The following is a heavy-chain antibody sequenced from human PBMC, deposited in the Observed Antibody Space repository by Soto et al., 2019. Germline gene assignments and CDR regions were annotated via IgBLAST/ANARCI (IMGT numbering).Heavy chain of an antibody. Sequence: EVQLLQHGGGLVQPGGSLRLTCAASGFLFSDYAMSWVRQAPGKGLEWASTVSATSNTHYADSVKGRFTVSRDNAQNPVFLQMDGLRAEDTDLYYCANVPIWCGSSNCYTEGFDYWGQGSLVIVSS. J-gene: IGHJ4*02. CDR3: ANVPIWCGSSNCYTEGFDY. CDR1: GFLFSDYA. CDR2: VSATSNT. V-gene: IGHV3-23*01. D-gene: IGHD2-2*01.